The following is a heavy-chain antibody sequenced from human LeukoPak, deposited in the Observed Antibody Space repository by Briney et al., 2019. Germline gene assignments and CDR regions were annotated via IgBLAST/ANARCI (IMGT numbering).Heavy chain of an antibody. CDR1: GFTFSNFA. D-gene: IGHD5-24*01. CDR2: INQDGSEK. J-gene: IGHJ4*02. Sequence: PGGSLRLSCAASGFTFSNFAVNWVRQAPGKGLEWVANINQDGSEKYYVDSVKGRFTISRDNAKNSLYLQMNSLRAEDTAVYYCARKPDGDYWGQGTLVTVSS. V-gene: IGHV3-7*02. CDR3: ARKPDGDY.